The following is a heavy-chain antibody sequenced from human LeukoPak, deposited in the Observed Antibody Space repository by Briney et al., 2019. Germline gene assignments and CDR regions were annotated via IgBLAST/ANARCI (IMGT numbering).Heavy chain of an antibody. D-gene: IGHD3-3*01. Sequence: ASVKVSCKASGYTFTSYGISWVRQAPGQGLEWMGWISAYNGNTNYAQKLQGRVTMTTDTSTSTAYMELRSLRSDDTAVYYCARATRFLEWLSIYYFDHWGQGTLVTVSS. CDR3: ARATRFLEWLSIYYFDH. CDR1: GYTFTSYG. J-gene: IGHJ4*02. CDR2: ISAYNGNT. V-gene: IGHV1-18*01.